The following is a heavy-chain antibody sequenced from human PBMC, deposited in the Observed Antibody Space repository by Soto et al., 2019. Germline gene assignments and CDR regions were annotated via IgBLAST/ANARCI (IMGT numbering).Heavy chain of an antibody. CDR1: GYSFPSYW. CDR2: IYPGDSDT. CDR3: ARLNVLERYFDY. Sequence: GESQPNSCKVSGYSFPSYWIRWVRQMPGKGLEWVGIIYPGDSDTRYSPSFQGQVTISADKSISTAYLQWSSLKASDTAMYYCARLNVLERYFDYWGQGTLVTVSS. D-gene: IGHD1-1*01. V-gene: IGHV5-51*01. J-gene: IGHJ4*02.